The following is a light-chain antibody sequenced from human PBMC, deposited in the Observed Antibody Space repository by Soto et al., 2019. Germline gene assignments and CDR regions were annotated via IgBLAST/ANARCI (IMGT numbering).Light chain of an antibody. CDR3: GSYTSSRIYV. CDR1: SSDVGGYNY. CDR2: EVS. J-gene: IGLJ1*01. V-gene: IGLV2-14*01. Sequence: QSALTQPASVSVSPGQSITISCTGTSSDVGGYNYVSWYQQHPGKAPKLMIYEVSNRPSGVSDRFSGSKSGNTASLTISGLQAEDEPDYYCGSYTSSRIYVFGAGTKVTVL.